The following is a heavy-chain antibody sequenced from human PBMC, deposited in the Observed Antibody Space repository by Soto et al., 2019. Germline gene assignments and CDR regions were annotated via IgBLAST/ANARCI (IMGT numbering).Heavy chain of an antibody. J-gene: IGHJ6*02. CDR1: GFTFSSYG. V-gene: IGHV3-30*18. Sequence: GSLRLSCAASGFTFSSYGMHWVRQAPGKGLEWVAVISYDGSNKYYADSVKGRFTISRDNSKNTLYLQMNSLRAEDTAVYYWAKAMTSVTRYYYYSMDVWGEGTT. CDR3: AKAMTSVTRYYYYSMDV. D-gene: IGHD4-17*01. CDR2: ISYDGSNK.